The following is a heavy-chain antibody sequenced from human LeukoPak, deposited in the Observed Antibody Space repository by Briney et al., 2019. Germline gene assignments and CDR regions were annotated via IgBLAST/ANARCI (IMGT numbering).Heavy chain of an antibody. CDR1: GDSITSHY. D-gene: IGHD3-22*01. J-gene: IGHJ4*02. Sequence: SETLSLTCNISGDSITSHYWNWIRQPPGKGLEWIGYIYYTGIIKYNPSLTSRVSMSVDTSKNQFFLKMKSVTAADTAVYHCARSVDYFDNTGPHMMFDYWGQGSLVTVSS. CDR3: ARSVDYFDNTGPHMMFDY. CDR2: IYYTGII. V-gene: IGHV4-59*11.